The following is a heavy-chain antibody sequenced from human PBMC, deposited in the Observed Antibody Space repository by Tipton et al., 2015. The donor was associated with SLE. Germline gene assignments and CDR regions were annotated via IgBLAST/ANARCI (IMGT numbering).Heavy chain of an antibody. J-gene: IGHJ4*02. D-gene: IGHD3-10*01. Sequence: QLVQSGDEVKKPGSSVKVSCKASGGTFSSYAISWVRQAPGQGLEWMGGIIPIFGTTTYAQKFQGRVTITTDESTTTAYMELSSLRSEDTAVYYCARDYYGSGSFDYWGQGTLVTVSS. CDR1: GGTFSSYA. CDR2: IIPIFGTT. CDR3: ARDYYGSGSFDY. V-gene: IGHV1-69*05.